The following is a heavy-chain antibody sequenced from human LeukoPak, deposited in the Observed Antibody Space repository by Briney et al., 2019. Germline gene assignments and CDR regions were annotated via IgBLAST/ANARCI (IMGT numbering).Heavy chain of an antibody. D-gene: IGHD2/OR15-2a*01. V-gene: IGHV4-59*02. CDR2: LSYTGKT. J-gene: IGHJ4*02. CDR1: GASVSNSH. CDR3: SEGYFEPFDH. Sequence: PETLSLTCAVSGASVSNSHWNWIRQFPGKGLEWIGCLSYTGKTDYNPSLSSRVTISLGTSSDQVSLKLKSVTAADTAVYYCSEGYFEPFDHWGPGTLVTVSS.